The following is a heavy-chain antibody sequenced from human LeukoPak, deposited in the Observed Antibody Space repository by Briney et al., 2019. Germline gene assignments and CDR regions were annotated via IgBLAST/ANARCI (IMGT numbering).Heavy chain of an antibody. J-gene: IGHJ4*02. D-gene: IGHD2-8*01. V-gene: IGHV4-38-2*01. CDR2: IYHSGST. Sequence: PSETLSLTCAVSGYSISSGYYWGGIRQPPGKGLEWIATIYHSGSTYYNPSLKSRVTISVDTSKNQFSLKLSSVTAADTAVYYCARKLYYGDYFDYWGQGTLVTVPS. CDR1: GYSISSGYY. CDR3: ARKLYYGDYFDY.